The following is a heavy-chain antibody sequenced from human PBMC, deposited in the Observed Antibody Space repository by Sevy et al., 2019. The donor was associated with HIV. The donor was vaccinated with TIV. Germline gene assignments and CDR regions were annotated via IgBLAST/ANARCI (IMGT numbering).Heavy chain of an antibody. Sequence: AAVKVSCKASGGTFSSYGISWVRQAPRQGLERMGGIIPILGTVNYAQKFQGRVTITADESTKTAYMELSSLRSEDTAVYYSARGGGNGWYYFDYWGQETLVTVSS. CDR2: IIPILGTV. J-gene: IGHJ4*02. CDR3: ARGGGNGWYYFDY. CDR1: GGTFSSYG. V-gene: IGHV1-69*13. D-gene: IGHD6-19*01.